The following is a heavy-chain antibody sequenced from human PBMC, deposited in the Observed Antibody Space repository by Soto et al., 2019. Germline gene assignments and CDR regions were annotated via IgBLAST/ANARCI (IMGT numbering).Heavy chain of an antibody. J-gene: IGHJ5*02. CDR3: ASQTTVSA. CDR2: IYYSGST. CDR1: GGSVSSGSYY. V-gene: IGHV4-61*01. Sequence: KPSETLSLTCTVSGGSVSSGSYYWSWIRQPAGKGLEWIGYIYYSGSTNYNPSLKSRVTISVDTSKNQFSLKLSSVTAADTAVYYCASQTTVSAWGQGTLVTVSS. D-gene: IGHD4-17*01.